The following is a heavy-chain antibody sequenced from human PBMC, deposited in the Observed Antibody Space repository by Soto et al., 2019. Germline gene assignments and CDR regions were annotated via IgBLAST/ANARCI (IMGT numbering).Heavy chain of an antibody. D-gene: IGHD3-9*01. V-gene: IGHV1-3*01. Sequence: APVKVSCTASGYTFTSYAMHWVRQAPGQRLEWMGWINAGNGNTKYSQKFQGRVTITRDTSASTAYMELSSLRSEDTAVYYCAVTIFEYYYYGMDVWGQGTTVTVSS. CDR2: INAGNGNT. CDR1: GYTFTSYA. CDR3: AVTIFEYYYYGMDV. J-gene: IGHJ6*02.